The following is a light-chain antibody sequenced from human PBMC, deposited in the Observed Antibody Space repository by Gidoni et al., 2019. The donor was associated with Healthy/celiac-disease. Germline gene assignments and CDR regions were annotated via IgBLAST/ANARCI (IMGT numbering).Light chain of an antibody. CDR1: QSVSSY. CDR3: QQRSNWPPIFP. J-gene: IGKJ3*01. CDR2: DAS. Sequence: ELVLTQSPATLSLSPGERATLSCRASQSVSSYLAWYQQKPGQAPRLLIYDASNRATGIPARFSGSGSGTDFTLTISSLEHEDFAVYYCQQRSNWPPIFPFDPXTKVEIK. V-gene: IGKV3-11*01.